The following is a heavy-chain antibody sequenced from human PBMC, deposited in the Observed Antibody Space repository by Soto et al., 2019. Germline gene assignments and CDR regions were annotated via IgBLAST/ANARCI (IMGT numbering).Heavy chain of an antibody. CDR1: GFTFSSYA. D-gene: IGHD5-18*01. CDR3: ASVDTSAPDY. V-gene: IGHV3-23*01. CDR2: IGDSGDTT. Sequence: GGSLRLSCAASGFTFSSYAMSWVRQGPGNGLNWVSAIGDSGDTTYYAASVKGRFTISRDNSKNTLSLQMNSLRAEDTGVYYCASVDTSAPDYRGQGTPVTGSS. J-gene: IGHJ4*02.